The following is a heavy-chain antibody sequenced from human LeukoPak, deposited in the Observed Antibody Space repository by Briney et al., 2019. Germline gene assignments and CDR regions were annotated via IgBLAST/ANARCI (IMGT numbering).Heavy chain of an antibody. Sequence: ASVKVSCKASGYTFTGYYMHWVRQAPGHGLEWMGWINPNSSGTNYAQKFQGRITVTRAPSISPAYMELSRLRSDDPAMYYCARATRGYSYGNYYYYMDVWGKGTTATVSS. D-gene: IGHD5-18*01. V-gene: IGHV1-2*02. J-gene: IGHJ6*03. CDR2: INPNSSGT. CDR3: ARATRGYSYGNYYYYMDV. CDR1: GYTFTGYY.